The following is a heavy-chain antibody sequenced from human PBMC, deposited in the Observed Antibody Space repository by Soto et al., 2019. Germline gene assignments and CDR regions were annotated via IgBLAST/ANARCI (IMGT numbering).Heavy chain of an antibody. Sequence: QVHLQESGPGLVKPSEPLSLTCSVSGSSFKSGSYHWSWIRQPPGKGLEWIGYVYHTGRTSYNPSVKRLATISMDTSKTQFSLDLEFVTAADTAVYFCASDFAYFDSWGQGTRVIVSS. J-gene: IGHJ4*02. CDR1: GSSFKSGSYH. CDR2: VYHTGRT. D-gene: IGHD3-3*01. V-gene: IGHV4-61*01. CDR3: ASDFAYFDS.